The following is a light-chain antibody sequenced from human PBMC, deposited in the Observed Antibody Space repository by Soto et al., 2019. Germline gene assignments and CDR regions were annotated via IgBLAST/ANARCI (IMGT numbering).Light chain of an antibody. J-gene: IGLJ1*01. Sequence: QSALTQPPSASGSPGQSVTISCTGTSSDVGGYDYVSWYQQRPGKAPKLLIHEVTKRPSGVPDRFSGSKSGHTASLTVSGLQAEDEADYYCTSYAGRALYVFRTGTTVTVL. V-gene: IGLV2-8*01. CDR3: TSYAGRALYV. CDR1: SSDVGGYDY. CDR2: EVT.